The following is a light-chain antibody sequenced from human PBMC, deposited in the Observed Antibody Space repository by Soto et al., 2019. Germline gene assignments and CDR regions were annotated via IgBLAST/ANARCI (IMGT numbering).Light chain of an antibody. CDR1: QSISSY. V-gene: IGKV1-39*01. CDR3: QQSYSSPWT. J-gene: IGKJ1*01. Sequence: DIQMTQSPSSLSASFGDRVTITCRASQSISSYLNWYQQKPGKAPMLLIYAASSLQSGVPSRFSGGGSGTDFTLTISSLRPEDFATYYCQQSYSSPWTFGLGTKVDIK. CDR2: AAS.